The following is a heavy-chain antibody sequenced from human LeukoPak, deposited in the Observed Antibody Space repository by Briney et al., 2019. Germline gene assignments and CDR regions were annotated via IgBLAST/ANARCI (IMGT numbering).Heavy chain of an antibody. Sequence: SETLSLTCTVSGGSISSYYWSWIRQPPGKGLEWIGYIYYSGSTNYNPSLKSRVTISVDTSKNQFSLKLSSVTAADTAVYYCARHYVGPIDYWGQGTLVTVSS. V-gene: IGHV4-59*08. D-gene: IGHD1-26*01. CDR3: ARHYVGPIDY. CDR1: GGSISSYY. CDR2: IYYSGST. J-gene: IGHJ4*02.